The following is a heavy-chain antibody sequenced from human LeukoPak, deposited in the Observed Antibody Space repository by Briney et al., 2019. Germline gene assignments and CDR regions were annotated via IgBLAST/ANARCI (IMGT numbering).Heavy chain of an antibody. Sequence: SETLSLTCAVYGGSFSGYYWSWIRQPPGKGLEWIGEINHSGSTNYNPSLKSRVTISVDTPKNQFSLKLSSVTAADTAVYYCARGDIVVVPAAMGAFCWFDPWGQGTLVTVSS. V-gene: IGHV4-34*01. CDR3: ARGDIVVVPAAMGAFCWFDP. CDR1: GGSFSGYY. CDR2: INHSGST. J-gene: IGHJ5*02. D-gene: IGHD2-2*01.